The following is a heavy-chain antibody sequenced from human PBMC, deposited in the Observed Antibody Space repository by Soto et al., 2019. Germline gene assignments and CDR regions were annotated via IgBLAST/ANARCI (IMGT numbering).Heavy chain of an antibody. CDR3: ARGYCIDSNRELGPGFDF. Sequence: PSQTLSLTCAISGDSVSSNSAAWNWIRQSPSRGLEWLGRAYYRSQWYHEYEFSVRSRLTVIPDTSKNQFSLQLNSVTPEDTAVYYCARGYCIDSNRELGPGFDFWGQAPLVTVSS. D-gene: IGHD2-15*01. CDR1: GDSVSSNSAA. J-gene: IGHJ4*02. CDR2: AYYRSQWYH. V-gene: IGHV6-1*01.